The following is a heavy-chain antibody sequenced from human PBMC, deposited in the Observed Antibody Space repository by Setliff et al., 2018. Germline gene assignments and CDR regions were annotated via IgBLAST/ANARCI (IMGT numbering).Heavy chain of an antibody. Sequence: GASVKVSCKASGYTFRQSIVSWVRQAPGQGLEWLGWIGVYSGNTYTAQRFQGRVTMTTDTSTNMAYLELRGLRSDDTAVYYCARINFYVSSGYYYASDNWGQGTLVTVSS. CDR3: ARINFYVSSGYYYASDN. D-gene: IGHD3-22*01. CDR1: GYTFRQSI. CDR2: IGVYSGNT. J-gene: IGHJ4*02. V-gene: IGHV1-18*01.